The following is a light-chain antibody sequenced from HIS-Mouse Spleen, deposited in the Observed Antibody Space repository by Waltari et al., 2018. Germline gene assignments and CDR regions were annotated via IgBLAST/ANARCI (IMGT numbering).Light chain of an antibody. CDR2: AVS. CDR3: CSYAGSYTGV. J-gene: IGLJ1*01. CDR1: SSDVGGYNY. Sequence: QSALTQPRSVSGSPGQSVTISCTGTSSDVGGYNYVSWYQQHPGKAPKLLIYAVSKRPSGVPDRFSGSKSGNTASLTSSGLQAEDEADYYCCSYAGSYTGVFGTGTKVTVL. V-gene: IGLV2-11*01.